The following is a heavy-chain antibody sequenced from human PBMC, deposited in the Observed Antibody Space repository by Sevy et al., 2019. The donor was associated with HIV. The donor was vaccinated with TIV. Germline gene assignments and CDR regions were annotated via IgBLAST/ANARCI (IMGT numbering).Heavy chain of an antibody. CDR2: ISSSRSTM. D-gene: IGHD6-19*01. CDR3: ARDGTGKMQWPETVYYYYYGMDV. CDR1: GFTFSSYS. Sequence: GGSLRLSCAASGFTFSSYSMNWVRQAPGKGLEWVSYISSSRSTMYYADSVKGRFTISRDNAKNSLYLQMNSLRDEDTAVYYCARDGTGKMQWPETVYYYYYGMDVWGQGTTVTVSS. V-gene: IGHV3-48*02. J-gene: IGHJ6*02.